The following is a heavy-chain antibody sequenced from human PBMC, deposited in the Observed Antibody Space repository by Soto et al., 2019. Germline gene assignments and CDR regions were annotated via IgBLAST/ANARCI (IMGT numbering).Heavy chain of an antibody. V-gene: IGHV4-39*01. CDR2: IYYIGNT. Sequence: PSETLSLTCSVSGGSISSSNYYWAWIRQPPGKGLEWIGSIYYIGNTYYNPSLKSRVTMSVDTSKNQFSLKVTSVTAADTAIYYCAREDRTNGYNYDYWGQGTLVTVYS. J-gene: IGHJ4*02. CDR1: GGSISSSNYY. D-gene: IGHD1-1*01. CDR3: AREDRTNGYNYDY.